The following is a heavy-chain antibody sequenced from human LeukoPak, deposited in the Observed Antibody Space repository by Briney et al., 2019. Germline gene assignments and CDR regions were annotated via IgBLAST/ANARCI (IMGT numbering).Heavy chain of an antibody. CDR2: LSATYSQ. CDR3: ARDGAVGATRKGFDY. D-gene: IGHD1-26*01. CDR1: GFTFIDYY. V-gene: IGHV3-69-1*01. J-gene: IGHJ4*02. Sequence: PGGSLRLSCATSGFTFIDYYMGWIRQAPGKGLEWVSYLSATYSQFYAESVKGRFTISRDNAKNSLYLQMNSLRAEDTAVYYCARDGAVGATRKGFDYWGQGTLVTVSS.